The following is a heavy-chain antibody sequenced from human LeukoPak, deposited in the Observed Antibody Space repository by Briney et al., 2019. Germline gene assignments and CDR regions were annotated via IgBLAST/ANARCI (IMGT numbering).Heavy chain of an antibody. D-gene: IGHD4-23*01. Sequence: ASVKVSCKASEYTFTSYDINWVRQATGQGLEWMGWMSPNSDNTGYAQKFQGRVTFTRDTSISTAYMELRSLTSEDTAVYYCARDYGGSSGWFDPWGQGTLVTVSS. V-gene: IGHV1-8*01. CDR3: ARDYGGSSGWFDP. CDR2: MSPNSDNT. J-gene: IGHJ5*02. CDR1: EYTFTSYD.